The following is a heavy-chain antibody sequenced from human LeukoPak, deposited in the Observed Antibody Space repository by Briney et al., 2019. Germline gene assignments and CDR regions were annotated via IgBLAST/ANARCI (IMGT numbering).Heavy chain of an antibody. Sequence: GGSLRLSCAASGFTFDDYAMHWVRQAPGKGLEWVSGISWNSGSIGYADSVKGRFTISRDNAKNSPYLQMNSLRAEDMALYYCAKDTRPIIVVVPAAIGAFDIWGQGTMVTVSS. CDR2: ISWNSGSI. V-gene: IGHV3-9*03. CDR3: AKDTRPIIVVVPAAIGAFDI. J-gene: IGHJ3*02. CDR1: GFTFDDYA. D-gene: IGHD2-2*01.